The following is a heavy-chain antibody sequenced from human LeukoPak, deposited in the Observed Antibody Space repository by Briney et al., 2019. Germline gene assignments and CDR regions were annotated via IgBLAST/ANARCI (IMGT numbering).Heavy chain of an antibody. D-gene: IGHD4-23*01. Sequence: GESLKISCKGSGYIFTSYWIGWVRQMPGKGLEWMGIIYPGDSDTRYSPSFQGQVTISADKSISTAYLQWSSLKASDTAMYYCARLYGGNSGNNAFDIWGQGTMVTVSS. V-gene: IGHV5-51*01. CDR2: IYPGDSDT. CDR3: ARLYGGNSGNNAFDI. J-gene: IGHJ3*02. CDR1: GYIFTSYW.